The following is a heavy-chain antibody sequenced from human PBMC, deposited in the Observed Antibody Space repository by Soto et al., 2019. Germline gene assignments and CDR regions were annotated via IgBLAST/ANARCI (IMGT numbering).Heavy chain of an antibody. CDR3: ARVDSYYGHAFDI. V-gene: IGHV4-59*01. D-gene: IGHD3-10*01. J-gene: IGHJ3*02. CDR1: GGSISCSY. CDR2: VYYTGST. Sequence: PSETLSLTCSASGGSISCSYWSWIRQSPGKGLEWLGYVYYTGSTNYSPSLRSRVSISVDTSKNQFSLKLSSVTAADTAVYYCARVDSYYGHAFDIWGQGTMVTVSS.